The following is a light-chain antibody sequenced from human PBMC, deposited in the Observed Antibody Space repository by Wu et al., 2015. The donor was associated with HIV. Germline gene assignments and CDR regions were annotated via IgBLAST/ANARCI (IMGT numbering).Light chain of an antibody. V-gene: IGKV1-27*01. CDR1: QGISKY. CDR3: QKYNTAPWT. CDR2: GAS. J-gene: IGKJ1*01. Sequence: DIQMTQSPSSLSASVGDRVTITCRASQGISKYLAWYQQIPGKVPKLLIHGASTLQSGVPSRFSGSGSGTDFTLTISSLQPEDVATYYCQKYNTAPWTFGQGTKVEIK.